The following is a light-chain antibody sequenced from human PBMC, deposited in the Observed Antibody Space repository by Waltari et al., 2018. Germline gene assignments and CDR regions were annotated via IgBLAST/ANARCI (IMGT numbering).Light chain of an antibody. CDR1: SSNPGAGYA. Sequence: QSVLTQPPSVSGAPGQRVTIPCTGSSSNPGAGYAVHWYPPLPGPAPKPLIYSNKNRPSGVPDRFSGSKSGTSASVAITGLQAEDEAEYYCQSYDTGLSGYVFGTGTKVTVL. J-gene: IGLJ1*01. V-gene: IGLV1-40*01. CDR2: SNK. CDR3: QSYDTGLSGYV.